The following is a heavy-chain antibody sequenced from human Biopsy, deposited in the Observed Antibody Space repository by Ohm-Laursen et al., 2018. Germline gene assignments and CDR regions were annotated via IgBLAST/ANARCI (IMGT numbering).Heavy chain of an antibody. Sequence: GTLSLTCTVSGDSVTKYYWSWIRQPPGKGLEWIGHIYYSVMTNYNPSPQSRVSISVDTSRNQVSLTLSSVTAADTAVYYCARDSGILNYGNFKYYHYYGMDVWGQGTKVTVSS. CDR1: GDSVTKYY. V-gene: IGHV4-59*02. D-gene: IGHD3-10*01. J-gene: IGHJ6*02. CDR3: ARDSGILNYGNFKYYHYYGMDV. CDR2: IYYSVMT.